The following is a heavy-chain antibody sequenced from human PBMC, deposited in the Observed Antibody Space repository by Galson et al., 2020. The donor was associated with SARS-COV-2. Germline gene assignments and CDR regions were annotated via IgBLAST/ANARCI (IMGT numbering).Heavy chain of an antibody. CDR3: AKVRYSGSYYYFDY. Sequence: TGGSLRLSCAASGFTFSSYAMSWVRQAPGKGLEWVSAISGSGGSTYYADSVKGRFTISRDNSKNTLYLQMNSLRAEDTAVYYCAKVRYSGSYYYFDYWGQGTLVTVSS. CDR1: GFTFSSYA. V-gene: IGHV3-23*01. CDR2: ISGSGGST. J-gene: IGHJ4*02. D-gene: IGHD1-26*01.